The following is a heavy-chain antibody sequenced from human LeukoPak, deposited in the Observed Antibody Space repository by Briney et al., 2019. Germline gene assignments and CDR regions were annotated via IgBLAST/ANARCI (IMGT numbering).Heavy chain of an antibody. J-gene: IGHJ4*02. V-gene: IGHV4-61*02. Sequence: PSETLSLTCTVSGGSISSGSFYWSWIRQPAGKGLEWIGRIYPSGSTNYSPPLKSRVSISVDTSKNQFSLRLSSVTAADTAVYYCARHVSVAVTNFFDYWGQGTLVTVSS. CDR1: GGSISSGSFY. D-gene: IGHD6-19*01. CDR3: ARHVSVAVTNFFDY. CDR2: IYPSGST.